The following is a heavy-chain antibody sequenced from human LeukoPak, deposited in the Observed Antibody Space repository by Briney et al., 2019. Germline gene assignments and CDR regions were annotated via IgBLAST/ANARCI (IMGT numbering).Heavy chain of an antibody. CDR1: GASISSGGYY. J-gene: IGHJ4*02. Sequence: SETLSLTCTVSGASISSGGYYWSWIRQHPGKGLECIGYIYYSGNTYYNPSLKSRITIAVDTSKNQFSLKLSSVTAADTAVYYCARLLWFGELLYEGYYFDYWGQGTLVTVSS. D-gene: IGHD3-10*01. V-gene: IGHV4-31*03. CDR2: IYYSGNT. CDR3: ARLLWFGELLYEGYYFDY.